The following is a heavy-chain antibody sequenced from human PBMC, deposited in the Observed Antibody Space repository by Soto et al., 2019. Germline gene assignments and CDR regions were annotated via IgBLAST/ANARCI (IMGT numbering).Heavy chain of an antibody. CDR1: GGSISHYY. Sequence: SETLSLTCTVSGGSISHYYWSWIRQPPGKGPEWIGYISYSTSTKYNPSLKSRVTISVDMSKNQFSLKLNSVTAADTVVYYCARADWLLPLDYWGQGTLVTVSS. D-gene: IGHD3-9*01. CDR3: ARADWLLPLDY. CDR2: ISYSTST. V-gene: IGHV4-59*01. J-gene: IGHJ4*02.